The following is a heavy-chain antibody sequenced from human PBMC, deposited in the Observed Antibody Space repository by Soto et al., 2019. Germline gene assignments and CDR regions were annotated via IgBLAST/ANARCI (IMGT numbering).Heavy chain of an antibody. CDR1: GFTFSNYA. V-gene: IGHV3-23*01. J-gene: IGHJ4*02. Sequence: GGSLRLSCAASGFTFSNYAMSWVRQAPGKGLEWVSSISSSGASTYYADSVRGRFTISRDNSRNTLSLQMNSLRVEDTAVYYCTKDGETLTTRGYFDSWGQGTLVTVSS. CDR2: ISSSGAST. D-gene: IGHD3-10*01. CDR3: TKDGETLTTRGYFDS.